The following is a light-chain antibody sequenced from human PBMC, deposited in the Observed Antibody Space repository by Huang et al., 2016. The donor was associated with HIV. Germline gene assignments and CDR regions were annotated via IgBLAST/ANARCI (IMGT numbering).Light chain of an antibody. Sequence: DIQLTQSPSSLSASVGDRVTITCRASQGISNSLAWYQQKPGKAPKLLLYAASRMESGVPSRCSGSGAGTDYPLTISRLQPEDFATYYCQQYYSTPRFGPGTKVDIK. V-gene: IGKV1-NL1*01. CDR3: QQYYSTPR. J-gene: IGKJ3*01. CDR1: QGISNS. CDR2: AAS.